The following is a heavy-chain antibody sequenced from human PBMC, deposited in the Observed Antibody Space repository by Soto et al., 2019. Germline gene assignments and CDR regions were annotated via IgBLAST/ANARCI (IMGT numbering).Heavy chain of an antibody. CDR1: GYTFTSYA. Sequence: QVQLVQSGAEEKKPGASVKVSCKASGYTFTSYAMHWVRQAPGQRLEWMGWINAGSGNTKYSQKFQGRVTITRDTSASTAYMEVSSLRSEATAVYYCARGVWFGELFRFDPWGQGTLVTVSS. D-gene: IGHD3-10*01. CDR3: ARGVWFGELFRFDP. J-gene: IGHJ5*02. CDR2: INAGSGNT. V-gene: IGHV1-3*05.